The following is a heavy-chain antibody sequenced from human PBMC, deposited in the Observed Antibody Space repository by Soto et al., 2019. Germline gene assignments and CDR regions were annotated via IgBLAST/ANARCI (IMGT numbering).Heavy chain of an antibody. CDR3: ARGMPAACRTLFGY. CDR1: GGSFSCYY. Sequence: SETLSLTCAVYGGSFSCYYWSWIRQPPGKGLEWIGEINHSGSTNYNPSLKSRVTISVDTSKNQLSLKPSSVTAADTAVYYCARGMPAACRTLFGYWGQGTLVTVSS. D-gene: IGHD6-13*01. CDR2: INHSGST. V-gene: IGHV4-34*01. J-gene: IGHJ4*02.